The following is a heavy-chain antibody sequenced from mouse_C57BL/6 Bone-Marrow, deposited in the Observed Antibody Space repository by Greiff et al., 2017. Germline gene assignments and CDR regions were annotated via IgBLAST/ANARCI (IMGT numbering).Heavy chain of an antibody. D-gene: IGHD2-1*01. J-gene: IGHJ2*01. V-gene: IGHV5-4*01. CDR2: ISDGGSYT. CDR1: GFTFSSYA. Sequence: EVQRVESGGGLVKPGGSLKLSCAASGFTFSSYAMSWVRQTPEKRLEWVATISDGGSYTYYPDNVKGRFTISRDNAKNNLYLQMSHLKSEDTAMYYCARGLTTRFDYWGQGTTLTGSS. CDR3: ARGLTTRFDY.